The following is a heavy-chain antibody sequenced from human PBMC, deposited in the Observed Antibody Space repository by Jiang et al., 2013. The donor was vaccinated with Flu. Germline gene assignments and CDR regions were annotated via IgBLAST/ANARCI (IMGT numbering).Heavy chain of an antibody. J-gene: IGHJ5*02. V-gene: IGHV1-46*01. CDR1: GNIFANNF. D-gene: IGHD2-15*01. Sequence: QLVESGAEVKKPGASVKVSCKVSGNIFANNFIHWVRQAPGQGLEWMGIINPLDGTSRYTQKFQVRVTMTRDTSTNTVYMELSSLRSEDTAHYYCARGRGLCGGGSCYSSGWFDPWGQGTLVTVSS. CDR2: INPLDGTS. CDR3: ARGRGLCGGGSCYSSGWFDP.